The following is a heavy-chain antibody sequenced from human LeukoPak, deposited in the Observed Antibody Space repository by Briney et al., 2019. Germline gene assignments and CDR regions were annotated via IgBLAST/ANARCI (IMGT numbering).Heavy chain of an antibody. CDR3: ARDPGGTAMVFDY. J-gene: IGHJ4*02. V-gene: IGHV4-34*01. CDR1: GGSFSGYY. D-gene: IGHD5-18*01. CDR2: INHSGST. Sequence: SETLSLTCAVYGGSFSGYYWSWIRQPPGKGLEWIGEINHSGSTNYNPSLKSRVTISVDTSKNQFSLKLSSVTAADTAVYYCARDPGGTAMVFDYWGQGTLVTVSS.